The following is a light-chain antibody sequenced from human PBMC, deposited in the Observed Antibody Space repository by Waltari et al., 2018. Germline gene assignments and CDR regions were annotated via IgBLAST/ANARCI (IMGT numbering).Light chain of an antibody. CDR1: QSVCSSS. CDR3: QQHGTLPAT. Sequence: EIVLTQSPGTASLSPGERVTLSCRASQSVCSSSLAWYQQKPGQAPRLVIYRASSRATGIPDRFSGSGSGTDFSLTISRLEPEDFAVYYCQQHGTLPATFGQGTKVEIK. CDR2: RAS. J-gene: IGKJ1*01. V-gene: IGKV3-20*01.